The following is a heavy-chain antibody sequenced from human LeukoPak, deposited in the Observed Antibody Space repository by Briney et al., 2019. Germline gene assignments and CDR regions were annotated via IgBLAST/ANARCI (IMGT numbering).Heavy chain of an antibody. CDR2: INHSGST. Sequence: TSETLSLTCAVYGGSFSGYYWSWIRQPPGKGLEWIGEINHSGSTNYNPSLKSRVTISVDTSKNQFSLKLSSVTAADTAVYYCARQHSGYWGQGTLVTVSS. D-gene: IGHD3-10*01. V-gene: IGHV4-34*01. CDR1: GGSFSGYY. CDR3: ARQHSGY. J-gene: IGHJ4*02.